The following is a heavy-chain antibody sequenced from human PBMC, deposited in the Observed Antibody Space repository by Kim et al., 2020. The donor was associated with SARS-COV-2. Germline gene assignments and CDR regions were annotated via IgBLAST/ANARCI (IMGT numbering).Heavy chain of an antibody. CDR1: GFTFSSYA. D-gene: IGHD2-15*01. CDR2: ISGSGGST. Sequence: GGSLRLSCAASGFTFSSYAMSWVRQAPGKGLEWVSAISGSGGSTYYADSVKGRFTISRDKSKNTLYQQMNSLRAEDTAVYYCAKAVIGYCSGGSCYRWFDPWGHGTLVTVSS. CDR3: AKAVIGYCSGGSCYRWFDP. J-gene: IGHJ5*02. V-gene: IGHV3-23*01.